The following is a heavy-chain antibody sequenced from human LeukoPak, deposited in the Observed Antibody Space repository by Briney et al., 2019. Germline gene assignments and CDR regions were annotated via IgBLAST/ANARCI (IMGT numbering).Heavy chain of an antibody. CDR2: IFYSGST. Sequence: SETLSLTCTVSGASVSSGSYYWTWIRQPPGKGLEWIGYIFYSGSTNHNPSLESRVTISFDTSKNQFSLKLTSVTAADTAVYYCARDPGVTTGTYYFDSWGQGSLVTVSS. V-gene: IGHV4-61*01. CDR3: ARDPGVTTGTYYFDS. J-gene: IGHJ4*02. CDR1: GASVSSGSYY. D-gene: IGHD1-1*01.